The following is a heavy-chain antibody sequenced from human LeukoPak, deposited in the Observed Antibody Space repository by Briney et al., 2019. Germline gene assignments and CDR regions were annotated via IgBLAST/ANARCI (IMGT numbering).Heavy chain of an antibody. Sequence: SETLSLTCAVSGYSISSGYYWGWIRQPPGKGLEWIGSIYHSGSTYYNPSLKSRVTISVDTSKNQFSLKLSSVTAADTAVCYCARPSSTSFYWYFDLWGRGTLVTVSS. D-gene: IGHD2-2*01. CDR2: IYHSGST. V-gene: IGHV4-38-2*01. CDR3: ARPSSTSFYWYFDL. CDR1: GYSISSGYY. J-gene: IGHJ2*01.